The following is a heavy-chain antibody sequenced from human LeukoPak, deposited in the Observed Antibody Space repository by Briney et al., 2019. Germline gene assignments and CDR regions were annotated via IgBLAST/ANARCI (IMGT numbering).Heavy chain of an antibody. D-gene: IGHD4-23*01. CDR1: GYTFTSYY. CDR2: INPSGGST. CDR3: ARDAGVTPGDY. J-gene: IGHJ4*02. V-gene: IGHV1-46*01. Sequence: GASLKVSCKASGYTFTSYYMHWVRQAPGQGLEWMGIINPSGGSTSYAQKFQGRVTMTRDTSTSTVYMELSSLRSEDTAVYYCARDAGVTPGDYWGQGTLVTVSS.